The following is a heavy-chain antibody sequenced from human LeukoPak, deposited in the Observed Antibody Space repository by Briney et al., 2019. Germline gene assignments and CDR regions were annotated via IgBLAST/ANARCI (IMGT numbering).Heavy chain of an antibody. CDR1: GFTFSSYG. CDR3: AKDLARYCSGGSCLKYYFDY. J-gene: IGHJ4*02. V-gene: IGHV3-30*18. D-gene: IGHD2-15*01. CDR2: ISYDGSNK. Sequence: PGGSLRLSCAASGFTFSSYGMHWVRQAPGKGLEWVAVISYDGSNKYYADSVKGRFTISRDNSKNTLYLQMNSLRAEDTAVYYCAKDLARYCSGGSCLKYYFDYWGQGTLVTVSS.